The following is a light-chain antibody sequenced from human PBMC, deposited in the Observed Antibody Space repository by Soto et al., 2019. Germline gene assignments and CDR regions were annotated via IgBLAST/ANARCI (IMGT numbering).Light chain of an antibody. Sequence: EIVMSQSPATLSVSPWERATLSCRASQSVSSNLAWYQQKPGQAPRLLIYAASTRATGIPARFSGSGSGTEFTLTISSLQSEDFAVYYCQQNNNWPLTFGGGTKVDIK. J-gene: IGKJ4*01. CDR1: QSVSSN. CDR2: AAS. V-gene: IGKV3-15*01. CDR3: QQNNNWPLT.